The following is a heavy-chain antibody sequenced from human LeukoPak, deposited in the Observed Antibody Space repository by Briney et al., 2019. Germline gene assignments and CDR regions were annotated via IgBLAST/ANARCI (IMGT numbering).Heavy chain of an antibody. D-gene: IGHD3-10*01. V-gene: IGHV3-21*01. J-gene: IGHJ4*02. CDR3: ARETMVRGVIRSAFDY. CDR1: GFTFSSYS. Sequence: GGSLRLSCAACGFTFSSYSMNWVRQAPGKGLEWVSSISSSSSYIYYADSVKGRFTISRDNAKNSLYLQMNSLRAEDTTVYYCARETMVRGVIRSAFDYWGQGTLVTVSS. CDR2: ISSSSSYI.